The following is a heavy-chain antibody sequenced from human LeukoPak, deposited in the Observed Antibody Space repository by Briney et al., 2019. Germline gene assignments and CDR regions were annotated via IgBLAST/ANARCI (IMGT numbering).Heavy chain of an antibody. CDR1: GFTFSSHS. J-gene: IGHJ4*02. V-gene: IGHV3-48*02. D-gene: IGHD6-19*01. CDR3: ARWDSSGWNHY. CDR2: ISDSSSTI. Sequence: GGSLRLSCAVSGFTFSSHSMNWVRQAPGKGLEWVSYISDSSSTIYYAESVKGRFTISRDNAKNSLYLQMNNLRDEDTAVYYCARWDSSGWNHYWGQGTLVTISS.